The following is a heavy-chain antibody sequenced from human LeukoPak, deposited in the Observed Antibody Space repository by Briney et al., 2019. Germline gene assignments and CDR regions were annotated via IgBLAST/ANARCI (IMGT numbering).Heavy chain of an antibody. V-gene: IGHV3-48*01. J-gene: IGHJ1*01. D-gene: IGHD2-2*03. CDR1: GFTFSSYS. CDR3: ARDLGLDGD. CDR2: ISTSSSTI. Sequence: GGSLRLSCAASGFTFSSYSMNWVRQAPGKGLEWVSYISTSSSTIYYADSVKGRFTISRDNAKNSLYLQMNSLRAEDTAVYYCARDLGLDGDWGQGTLVTVSS.